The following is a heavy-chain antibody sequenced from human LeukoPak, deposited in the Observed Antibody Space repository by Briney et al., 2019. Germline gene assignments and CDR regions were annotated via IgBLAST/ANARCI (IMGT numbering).Heavy chain of an antibody. J-gene: IGHJ6*02. CDR3: ARGGGLDV. Sequence: GGSLRLSGAASGCTFSSYWMNWARQAPGKGLEWVASINHNGNVNYYVDSVKGRFTISRDNAKNSLYLQMSNLRAEDTAVYFCARGGGLDVWGQGATVTVSS. CDR1: GCTFSSYW. D-gene: IGHD3-16*01. V-gene: IGHV3-7*03. CDR2: INHNGNVN.